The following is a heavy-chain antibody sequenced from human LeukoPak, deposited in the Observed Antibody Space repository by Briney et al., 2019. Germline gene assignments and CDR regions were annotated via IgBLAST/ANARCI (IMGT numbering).Heavy chain of an antibody. V-gene: IGHV1-46*01. Sequence: VASVKVSCKASGYTFTSYYMHWVRQAPGQGLEWMGIINPSGGSTSYAQKFQGRVTMTRDTSTSTVYMELSSLRSEDTAVYYCARDYFDNTPYLYYFDYWGQGTLVSVSS. CDR3: ARDYFDNTPYLYYFDY. CDR1: GYTFTSYY. J-gene: IGHJ4*02. CDR2: INPSGGST. D-gene: IGHD3-22*01.